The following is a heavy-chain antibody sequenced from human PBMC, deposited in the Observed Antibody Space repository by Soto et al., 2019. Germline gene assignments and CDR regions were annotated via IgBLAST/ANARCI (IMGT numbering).Heavy chain of an antibody. CDR3: ARWNEVAIIKETPYYYYGMDV. D-gene: IGHD5-12*01. J-gene: IGHJ6*02. CDR2: ITPILGVT. V-gene: IGHV1-69*02. Sequence: QVQLVQSGAEVKKPGSSVKVSCEASGGTLNGNTITWVRQAPGQRLEWVGKITPILGVTTYAQRFQGRVTITADKSTSTVYMDLSGLRSEDSAVYYCARWNEVAIIKETPYYYYGMDVWGQGTTVTVSS. CDR1: GGTLNGNT.